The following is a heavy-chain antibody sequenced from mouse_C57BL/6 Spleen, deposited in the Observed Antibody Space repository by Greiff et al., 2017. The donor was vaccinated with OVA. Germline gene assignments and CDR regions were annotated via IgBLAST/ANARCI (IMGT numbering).Heavy chain of an antibody. CDR3: ARRYYYGSSYYFDY. CDR1: GYAFSSYW. D-gene: IGHD1-1*01. Sequence: QVQLQQSGAELVKPGASVKISCKASGYAFSSYWMNWVKQRPGKGLEWIGQIYPGDGDTNYNGKFKGKATLTADKSSSTAYMQLSSLTSEDSAVYFCARRYYYGSSYYFDYWGQGTTLTVSS. V-gene: IGHV1-80*01. J-gene: IGHJ2*01. CDR2: IYPGDGDT.